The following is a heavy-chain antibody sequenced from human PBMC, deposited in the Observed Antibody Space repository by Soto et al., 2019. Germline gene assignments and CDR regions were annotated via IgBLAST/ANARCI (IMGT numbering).Heavy chain of an antibody. Sequence: SVKVSCKASGGTFSSYAISWVRQAPGQGLEWMGGIIPIFGTANYAQKFQGRVTITADESTSTAYMELSSLRSEDTAVYYCAGHPLNGDSSGYPTGFDYWGQGTLVTVSS. CDR3: AGHPLNGDSSGYPTGFDY. V-gene: IGHV1-69*13. CDR2: IIPIFGTA. J-gene: IGHJ4*02. CDR1: GGTFSSYA. D-gene: IGHD3-22*01.